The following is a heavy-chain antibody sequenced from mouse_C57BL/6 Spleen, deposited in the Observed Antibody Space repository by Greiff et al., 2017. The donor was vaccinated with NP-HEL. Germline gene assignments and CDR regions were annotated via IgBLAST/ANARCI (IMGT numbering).Heavy chain of an antibody. D-gene: IGHD1-1*01. J-gene: IGHJ2*01. CDR2: INPNNGGT. CDR3: ARCPITTVVSYYFDY. V-gene: IGHV1-26*01. Sequence: VQLQQSGPELVKPGASVKISCKASGYTFTDYYMNWVMQSHGKSLEWIGDINPNNGGTSYNQKFKGKATLTVDKSSSTAYMELRSLPSEDSAVYYCARCPITTVVSYYFDYWGQGTTLTVSS. CDR1: GYTFTDYY.